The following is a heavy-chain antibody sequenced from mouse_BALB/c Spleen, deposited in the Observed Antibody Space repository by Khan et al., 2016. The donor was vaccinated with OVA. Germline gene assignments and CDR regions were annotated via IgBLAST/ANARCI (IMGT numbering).Heavy chain of an antibody. Sequence: EVQLQESGPGLAKPSQSLSLTCTVTGYSITSGYGWNWIRQFPGNKLEWMGYISYSGSTNYTPSLKSRISITRDTSKNQFFLQLNSVTTEDTATYYCARTARIKYWGQGTTLTVSS. CDR1: GYSITSGYG. D-gene: IGHD1-2*01. CDR2: ISYSGST. CDR3: ARTARIKY. V-gene: IGHV3-2*02. J-gene: IGHJ2*01.